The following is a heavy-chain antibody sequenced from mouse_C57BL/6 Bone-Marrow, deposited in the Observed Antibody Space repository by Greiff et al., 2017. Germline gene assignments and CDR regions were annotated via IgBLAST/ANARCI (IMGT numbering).Heavy chain of an antibody. V-gene: IGHV1-64*01. CDR2: IHPNSGST. Sequence: QVQLQQPGAELVKPGASVKLSCKASGYTFTSYWMHWVKQRPGQGLEWIGMIHPNSGSTNYNEKFKSKATLTVDKSSSRAYMQLSSLTSEDSAVYYCALDLLWLRGSFYWGQGTLVTVSA. D-gene: IGHD2-2*01. CDR1: GYTFTSYW. CDR3: ALDLLWLRGSFY. J-gene: IGHJ3*01.